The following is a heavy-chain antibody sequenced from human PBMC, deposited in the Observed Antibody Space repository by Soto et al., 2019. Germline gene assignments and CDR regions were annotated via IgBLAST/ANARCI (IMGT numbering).Heavy chain of an antibody. J-gene: IGHJ4*02. CDR1: GYTFTSYY. CDR2: INPSGGST. CDR3: VRETYYYDSSGYYPDY. V-gene: IGHV1-46*03. Sequence: QVQLVQSGAEVKKPGASVKVSCKASGYTFTSYYMHWVRQAPGQGLEWMGIINPSGGSTSYAQKCQGRVNMTRDTSTSTVYMELSSLRSEDTAVYYCVRETYYYDSSGYYPDYWGQGTLVTVSS. D-gene: IGHD3-22*01.